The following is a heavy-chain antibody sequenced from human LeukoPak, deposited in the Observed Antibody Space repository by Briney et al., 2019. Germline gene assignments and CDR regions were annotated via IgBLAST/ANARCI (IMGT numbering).Heavy chain of an antibody. CDR3: ARDRYGDFKAYY. CDR2: ISSSGSTI. V-gene: IGHV3-11*01. D-gene: IGHD4-17*01. J-gene: IGHJ4*02. CDR1: GFTFSDYY. Sequence: SLRLSCAASGFTFSDYYISWISQAPGKGLEWVSYISSSGSTIYYADSVKDRFTISRDNAKNSLYLQMNSLRAEDTSVYDCARDRYGDFKAYYWGQGNLVTVSS.